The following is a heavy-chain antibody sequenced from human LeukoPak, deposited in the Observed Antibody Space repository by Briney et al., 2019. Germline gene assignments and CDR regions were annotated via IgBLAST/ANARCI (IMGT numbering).Heavy chain of an antibody. Sequence: PSETLSLTCTVSGGSISSYYWSWVRQPPGKGLEWIGYIYYSGSTSYNPSLKSRVTISLDTSKLQFSLKLSSVTAADTAVYYCARGRGYYCSSTSCQTYYFDYWGQGTLVTVSS. CDR1: GGSISSYY. J-gene: IGHJ4*02. D-gene: IGHD2-2*01. V-gene: IGHV4-59*12. CDR3: ARGRGYYCSSTSCQTYYFDY. CDR2: IYYSGST.